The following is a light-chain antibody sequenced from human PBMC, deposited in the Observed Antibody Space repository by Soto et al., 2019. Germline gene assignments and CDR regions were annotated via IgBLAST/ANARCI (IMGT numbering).Light chain of an antibody. J-gene: IGKJ2*01. CDR2: KVS. CDR1: QSLVHSDGNTY. V-gene: IGKV2-30*02. Sequence: DVVMTQSPLSLPVTLGQPASISCRSSQSLVHSDGNTYLNWFQQRPGQSPRRLIYKVSNRDSGVPDRFSGSGAGTDFTLKSSRVGAEDVGVYDCMHVTRWPPYTFGQGTKLELK. CDR3: MHVTRWPPYT.